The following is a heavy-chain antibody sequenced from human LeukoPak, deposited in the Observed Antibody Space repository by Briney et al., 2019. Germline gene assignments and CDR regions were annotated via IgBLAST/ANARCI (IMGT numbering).Heavy chain of an antibody. J-gene: IGHJ4*02. Sequence: AAVKVSCKTSGYIFTDYYIHWVRQTRGQGLEWMAWINPNSGGTYFAQKFEARVTLTRDTSINTAYMEMRGLTSDDTAVYYCAKSQYSFGSGATRPLFDYWGQGTQVTVSS. CDR1: GYIFTDYY. CDR2: INPNSGGT. D-gene: IGHD3-10*01. CDR3: AKSQYSFGSGATRPLFDY. V-gene: IGHV1-2*02.